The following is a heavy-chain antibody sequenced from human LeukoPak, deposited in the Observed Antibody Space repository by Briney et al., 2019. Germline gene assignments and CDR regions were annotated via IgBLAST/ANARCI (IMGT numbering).Heavy chain of an antibody. Sequence: PGGSLRLSCAASGFTFDDYAMHWVRHAPGKGLEWVSGISWNSGSIVYADSVKGRFTISRDNAKNSLYLQMNSLRAEDTALYYCAKDQNYDILTGLNGMDAWGQGTTVAVSS. CDR2: ISWNSGSI. CDR3: AKDQNYDILTGLNGMDA. D-gene: IGHD3-9*01. CDR1: GFTFDDYA. V-gene: IGHV3-9*01. J-gene: IGHJ6*02.